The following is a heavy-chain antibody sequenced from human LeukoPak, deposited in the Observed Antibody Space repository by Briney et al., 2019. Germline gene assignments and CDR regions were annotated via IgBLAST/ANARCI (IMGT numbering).Heavy chain of an antibody. Sequence: ASVKVSCKASGYTFTSYGISWVRQAPGQGLEWMGWISAYNGNTNYAQKLQGRVTITRNTSISTAYMELSSLRSEDTAVYYCARGQGYYDSSGYPDYWGQGTLVTVSS. V-gene: IGHV1-18*01. CDR1: GYTFTSYG. J-gene: IGHJ4*02. CDR2: ISAYNGNT. D-gene: IGHD3-22*01. CDR3: ARGQGYYDSSGYPDY.